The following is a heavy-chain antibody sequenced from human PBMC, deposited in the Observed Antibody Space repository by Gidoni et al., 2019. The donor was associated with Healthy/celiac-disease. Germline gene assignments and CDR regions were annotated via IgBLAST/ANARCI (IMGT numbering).Heavy chain of an antibody. J-gene: IGHJ4*02. CDR2: ISGSGGST. CDR1: EFPFSSYA. Sequence: EVQLLESGGGLVQPGGSLRLSGAASEFPFSSYAMSWVRQAPGKGLEWVSAISGSGGSTYYADSVKGRFTISRDNSKNTLYLQMNSLRAEDTAVYYCATGGYSYGYMVYWGQGTLVTVSS. V-gene: IGHV3-23*01. D-gene: IGHD5-18*01. CDR3: ATGGYSYGYMVY.